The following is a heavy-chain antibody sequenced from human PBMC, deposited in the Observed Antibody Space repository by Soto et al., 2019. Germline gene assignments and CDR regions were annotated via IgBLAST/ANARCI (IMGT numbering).Heavy chain of an antibody. D-gene: IGHD6-6*01. J-gene: IGHJ5*02. CDR1: GASFSGYY. V-gene: IGHV4-34*01. CDR2: IDHSGST. Sequence: ESLSAAGSVYGASFSGYYWSWIRQPAGKGLEWIGEIDHSGSTNYNPSLKSRVTISVDTSKNQFSLKLSSVTAADTAVYYCARAVKQLIGSVNWFDPWGQGTLVTVYS. CDR3: ARAVKQLIGSVNWFDP.